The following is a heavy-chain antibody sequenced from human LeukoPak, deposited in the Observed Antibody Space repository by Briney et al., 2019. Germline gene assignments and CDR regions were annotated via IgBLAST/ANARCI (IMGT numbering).Heavy chain of an antibody. J-gene: IGHJ4*02. CDR2: TYPGHSDS. V-gene: IGHV5-51*01. CDR3: ARLRVAGFDY. Sequence: GAPLQISSKGSGYSFTSYWIGWGRLRPGKGLEWKWITYPGHSDSRYSPSFQSQVTISADKSISTAYLQWSSLKASDTAMYYCARLRVAGFDYWGQGTLVTVSS. CDR1: GYSFTSYW. D-gene: IGHD6-19*01.